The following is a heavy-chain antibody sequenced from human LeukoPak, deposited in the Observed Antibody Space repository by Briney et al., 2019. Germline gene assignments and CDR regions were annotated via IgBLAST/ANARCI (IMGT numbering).Heavy chain of an antibody. Sequence: GGSLRLSCAASGFTFSSYSMNWVRQAPGKGLEWVSSISSSSSYIYYADSVKGRFTISRDNAKNSLYLQMNSLRAEDTAVYYCARDYDILTGYPTLFDYWGQGTLVTVSS. CDR2: ISSSSSYI. CDR1: GFTFSSYS. V-gene: IGHV3-21*01. D-gene: IGHD3-9*01. J-gene: IGHJ4*02. CDR3: ARDYDILTGYPTLFDY.